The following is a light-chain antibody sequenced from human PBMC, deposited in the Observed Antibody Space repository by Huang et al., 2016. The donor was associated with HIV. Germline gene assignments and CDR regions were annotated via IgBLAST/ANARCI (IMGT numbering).Light chain of an antibody. CDR2: GAS. CDR3: QQYGSSPYT. Sequence: EIVLAQSPGTLSLSPGERATLSCRASQSVSSSYLAWDQQKPGKAPRLLIYGASSRATGIPDRFSGSGSGTDFTLTISRLEPEDFAVYYCQQYGSSPYTFGQGTKLEIK. V-gene: IGKV3-20*01. J-gene: IGKJ2*01. CDR1: QSVSSSY.